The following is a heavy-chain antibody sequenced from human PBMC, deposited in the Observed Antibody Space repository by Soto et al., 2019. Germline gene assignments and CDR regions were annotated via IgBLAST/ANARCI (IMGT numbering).Heavy chain of an antibody. J-gene: IGHJ4*02. Sequence: PGGSLRLSCVASGFSFSSYVMHWVRQAPGKGLEWVADISYDGSDKYYADSVKGRFTISRDNSKNTLYLQMNSLRAEDAAVYYCAKGFSYGERYYFDDWGQGTLVTVSS. CDR1: GFSFSSYV. CDR3: AKGFSYGERYYFDD. CDR2: ISYDGSDK. D-gene: IGHD4-17*01. V-gene: IGHV3-30*18.